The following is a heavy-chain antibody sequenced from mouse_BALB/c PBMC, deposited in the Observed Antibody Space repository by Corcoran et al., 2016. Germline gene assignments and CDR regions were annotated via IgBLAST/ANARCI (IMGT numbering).Heavy chain of an antibody. CDR3: ARDGTDWYFDV. CDR2: ISYDGSN. D-gene: IGHD3-3*01. J-gene: IGHJ1*01. CDR1: GYSITSGYY. V-gene: IGHV3-6*02. Sequence: VQLQESGPGLVKPSQSLSLTCSVTGYSITSGYYWSWIRQFPGNKLEWMGYISYDGSNNYNPSLKNRISITRDTSKNQFFLKLNSVTTEDTATYYCARDGTDWYFDVWGAGTTVTVSS.